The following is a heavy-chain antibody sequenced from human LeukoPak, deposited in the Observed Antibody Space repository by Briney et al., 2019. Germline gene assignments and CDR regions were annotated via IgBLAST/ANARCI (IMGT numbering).Heavy chain of an antibody. D-gene: IGHD3-3*01. CDR2: INPDGTKT. V-gene: IGHV3-7*01. J-gene: IGHJ5*02. CDR1: GFTFTRFW. Sequence: GGSLRLSCAASGFTFTRFWLTWVRQSPGKGLEWVANINPDGTKTTYVDSVEGRFAISRDNAKNSVFLLMTSLRAEDTAMYYCATAPASVDSSWGQGTQVAVSS. CDR3: ATAPASVDSS.